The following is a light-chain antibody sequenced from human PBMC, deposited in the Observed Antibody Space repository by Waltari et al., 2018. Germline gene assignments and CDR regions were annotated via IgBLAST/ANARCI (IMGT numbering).Light chain of an antibody. J-gene: IGKJ1*01. V-gene: IGKV3-20*01. CDR1: QSVSRS. CDR2: DTS. CDR3: QKYASLPAT. Sequence: SCRASQSVSRSLAWYQQKPGQAPRLLIYDTSRRATGIPDRFSGSGSGTDFSLTISRLEPEDFAMYYCQKYASLPATFGQGTKVEIK.